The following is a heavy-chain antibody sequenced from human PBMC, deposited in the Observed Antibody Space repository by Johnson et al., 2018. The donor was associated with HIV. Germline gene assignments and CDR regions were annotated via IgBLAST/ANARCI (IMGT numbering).Heavy chain of an antibody. J-gene: IGHJ3*02. CDR2: IHYDGSNE. CDR1: QFTFSSYG. CDR3: ASISLGSEDDAFDI. Sequence: QVQLVESGGGLAKPAWSPRLSCTASQFTFSSYGMHWVRQAPGKGLEWVAFIHYDGSNEYYADSVKGRFTISRDNSKNTLYLQMNSLRAEDTAVYYCASISLGSEDDAFDIWGQGTMVTVSS. D-gene: IGHD3-10*01. V-gene: IGHV3-30*02.